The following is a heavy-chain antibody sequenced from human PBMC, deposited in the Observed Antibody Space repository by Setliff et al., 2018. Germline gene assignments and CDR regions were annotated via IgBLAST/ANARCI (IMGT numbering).Heavy chain of an antibody. Sequence: SETLSLTCSVSGGSISSGSDYWTWIRQPAGKGLEWIGRLSPSGNTNYSPSLKSRVTMSLDTSKNYFSLKLKSVTAADTAIYFCARGNYAYWYFDLWGRGTLVTVSS. J-gene: IGHJ2*01. D-gene: IGHD1-7*01. CDR2: LSPSGNT. CDR3: ARGNYAYWYFDL. CDR1: GGSISSGSDY. V-gene: IGHV4-61*02.